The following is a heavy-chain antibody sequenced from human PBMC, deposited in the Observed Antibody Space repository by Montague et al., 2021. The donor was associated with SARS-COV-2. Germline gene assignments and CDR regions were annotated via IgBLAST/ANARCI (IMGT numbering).Heavy chain of an antibody. CDR3: ARGRVTRAGFDY. Sequence: ETLSLTCSVSGYFIGTGYYWGWIRQSPGKGLEWIGSNYLHGNAYYNPSLNSRVTISLDTSNNQFSSRLTSVTTSDTAVYYCARGRVTRAGFDYWGQGIRVIVSS. V-gene: IGHV4-38-2*02. J-gene: IGHJ4*02. D-gene: IGHD2-21*02. CDR2: NYLHGNA. CDR1: GYFIGTGYY.